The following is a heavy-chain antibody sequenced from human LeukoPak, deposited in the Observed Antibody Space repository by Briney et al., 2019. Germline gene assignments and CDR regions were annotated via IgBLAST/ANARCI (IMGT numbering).Heavy chain of an antibody. Sequence: PGGSLRLSCAASGLPFSSYWMHWVRQAPGEGLVWVSVIIPDGSSTTYADSVKGRFTISGDNAKNTLYLQMNSLRAEDTAIYYCVRLGGNYEYWGQGTLVTVSS. J-gene: IGHJ4*02. V-gene: IGHV3-74*01. CDR3: VRLGGNYEY. CDR1: GLPFSSYW. CDR2: IIPDGSST. D-gene: IGHD1-26*01.